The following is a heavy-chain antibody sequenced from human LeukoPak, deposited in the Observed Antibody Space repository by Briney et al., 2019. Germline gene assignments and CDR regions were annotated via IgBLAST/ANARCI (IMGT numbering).Heavy chain of an antibody. CDR2: IIPSFGTA. Sequence: SVKVSCKASGGTFTSYAISWVRQAPGQGLEWMGGIIPSFGTANYAQKFQGRVTITSDESTSTAYMELSSLRSEDTAVYYCARKLWRGGYNVFAYWGQGTLVTVSS. CDR1: GGTFTSYA. CDR3: ARKLWRGGYNVFAY. J-gene: IGHJ4*02. V-gene: IGHV1-69*13. D-gene: IGHD5-24*01.